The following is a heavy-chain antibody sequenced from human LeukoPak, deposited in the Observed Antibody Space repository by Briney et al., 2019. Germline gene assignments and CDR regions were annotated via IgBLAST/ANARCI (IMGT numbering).Heavy chain of an antibody. CDR1: GYSFTSYW. J-gene: IGHJ4*02. CDR2: IDPSDSYT. V-gene: IGHV5-10-1*01. CDR3: ARQGPVSAVAGIYTIPGEAGASFPFDY. D-gene: IGHD6-19*01. Sequence: GESLRISCEGSGYSFTSYWITWVRQMPGKGLDWMGRIDPSDSYTNYSPSFQGHVTISADKSISSAYLQWSSLRASDTAMYYCARQGPVSAVAGIYTIPGEAGASFPFDYWGQGTLVTVSS.